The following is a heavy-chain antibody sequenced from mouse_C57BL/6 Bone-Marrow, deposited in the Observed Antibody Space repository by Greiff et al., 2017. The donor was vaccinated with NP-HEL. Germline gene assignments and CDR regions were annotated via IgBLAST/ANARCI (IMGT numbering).Heavy chain of an antibody. CDR2: IYPGSGST. CDR1: GYTFTSYW. J-gene: IGHJ2*01. V-gene: IGHV1-55*01. Sequence: QVQLMQPGAELVKPGASVKMSCKASGYTFTSYWITWVKQRPGQGLEWIGDIYPGSGSTNYNEKFKSKATLTVDTSSSTSYMQLSSLTSEDSAVYYCAGYGSSSFDYWGQGTTLTVSS. D-gene: IGHD1-1*01. CDR3: AGYGSSSFDY.